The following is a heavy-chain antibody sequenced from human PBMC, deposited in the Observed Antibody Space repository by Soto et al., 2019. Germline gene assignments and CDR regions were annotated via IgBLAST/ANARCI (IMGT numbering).Heavy chain of an antibody. CDR2: IKQGGNEK. D-gene: IGHD3-3*01. J-gene: IGHJ6*02. CDR1: GFIFSTYL. CDR3: VGALNYEVPYYYYGMDL. Sequence: GSLIISCEASGFIFSTYLMSWVRQAPGKGLEWVANIKQGGNEKFYVDSVKGRFTISRDNAKKSLFLQMNSLRPEDTAVYYCVGALNYEVPYYYYGMDLWGQGTTVTV. V-gene: IGHV3-7*01.